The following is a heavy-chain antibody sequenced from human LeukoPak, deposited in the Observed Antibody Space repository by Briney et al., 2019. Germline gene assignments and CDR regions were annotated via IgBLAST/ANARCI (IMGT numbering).Heavy chain of an antibody. D-gene: IGHD1-20*01. V-gene: IGHV1-2*06. Sequence: GASVKVSCKASGYTFTGYYMHWVRQAPGQGLEWMGRINPNSGGTNYAQKFQGRVTITRNTSISTAYMELSSLRSEDTAVYYCARGPLLAITGDYYYYMDVWGKGTTVTVSS. CDR2: INPNSGGT. CDR3: ARGPLLAITGDYYYYMDV. J-gene: IGHJ6*03. CDR1: GYTFTGYY.